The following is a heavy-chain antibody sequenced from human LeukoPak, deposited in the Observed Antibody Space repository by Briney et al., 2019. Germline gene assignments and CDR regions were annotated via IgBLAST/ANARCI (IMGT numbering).Heavy chain of an antibody. V-gene: IGHV3-74*01. Sequence: GSLRLSCAASGFAFNNYWIHWDRQAPGKGLVWVSRINSNGRDTIYADSVKGRFTISRDNAKNTLYLQLSSLRAEDTAVYYCARGGGDHAFDLWGQGTMVAVSS. J-gene: IGHJ3*01. CDR2: INSNGRDT. CDR3: ARGGGDHAFDL. CDR1: GFAFNNYW. D-gene: IGHD3-16*01.